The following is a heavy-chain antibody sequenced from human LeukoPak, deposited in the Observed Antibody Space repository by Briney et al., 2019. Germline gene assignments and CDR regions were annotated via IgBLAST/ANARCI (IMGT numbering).Heavy chain of an antibody. CDR1: GFTFREYA. CDR3: ARTFFHDNSAYYLFDY. J-gene: IGHJ4*02. V-gene: IGHV3-30-3*01. D-gene: IGHD3-10*01. Sequence: PGGSLRLSCAASGFTFREYAMHWVRQAPGKGLEWMAVISYDGRNTYYADSVKGRFTISRDNSKNTLYLQMHSLRPEDTAVYYCARTFFHDNSAYYLFDYWGQGSLVTVSS. CDR2: ISYDGRNT.